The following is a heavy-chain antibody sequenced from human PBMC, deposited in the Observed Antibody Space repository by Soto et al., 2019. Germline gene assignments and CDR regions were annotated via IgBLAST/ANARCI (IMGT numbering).Heavy chain of an antibody. Sequence: GASVKVSCKASGGTFSSYTISWVRQAPGQGLEWMGRIIPILGIANYAQKFQGRVTITADKSTSTAYMELSSLRSEDTAVYYCARVGIYYGDYREGWFDPWGQGTLVTVSS. CDR1: GGTFSSYT. D-gene: IGHD4-17*01. CDR3: ARVGIYYGDYREGWFDP. J-gene: IGHJ5*02. V-gene: IGHV1-69*02. CDR2: IIPILGIA.